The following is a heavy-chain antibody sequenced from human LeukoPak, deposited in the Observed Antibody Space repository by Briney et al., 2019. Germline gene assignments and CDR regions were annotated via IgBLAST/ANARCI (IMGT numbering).Heavy chain of an antibody. CDR3: ARDYLYAFDY. D-gene: IGHD2-2*01. CDR1: GFSFSSYS. CDR2: ISGSGNAI. J-gene: IGHJ4*02. Sequence: GGSLRLSCAASGFSFSSYSMNWVRQAPGKGLEWVSYISGSGNAIHYTDSVKGRFTVSRDNAKNALYLQMNSLRAEDTAVYFCARDYLYAFDYWGQGTLVTVSS. V-gene: IGHV3-48*01.